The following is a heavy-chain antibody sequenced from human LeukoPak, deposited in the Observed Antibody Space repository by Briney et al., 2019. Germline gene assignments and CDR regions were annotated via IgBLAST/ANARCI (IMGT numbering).Heavy chain of an antibody. CDR3: AKANSEWELLPFDY. CDR2: IWYDGSNK. V-gene: IGHV3-33*06. CDR1: GFTFSSYG. D-gene: IGHD1-26*01. Sequence: GGSLRLSCAASGFTFSSYGMHWVRQAPGKGLEWVAVIWYDGSNKYYADSVKGRFTISRDNSKNTLYLQMNSLRAEDTAVYYCAKANSEWELLPFDYWGQGTLVTVSS. J-gene: IGHJ4*02.